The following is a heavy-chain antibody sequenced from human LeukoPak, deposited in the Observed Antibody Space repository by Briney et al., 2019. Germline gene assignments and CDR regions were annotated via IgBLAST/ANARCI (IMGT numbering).Heavy chain of an antibody. CDR1: GGTFSSYA. D-gene: IGHD3-22*01. Sequence: GASVKVSCKASGGTFSSYAISWVRQASGQGLEWMGGIIPIFGTANYAQKFQGRVTITADESTSTAYMELSSLRSEDTAVYYCARDFSGYYGHYFDYWGQGTLVTVSS. J-gene: IGHJ4*02. V-gene: IGHV1-69*13. CDR3: ARDFSGYYGHYFDY. CDR2: IIPIFGTA.